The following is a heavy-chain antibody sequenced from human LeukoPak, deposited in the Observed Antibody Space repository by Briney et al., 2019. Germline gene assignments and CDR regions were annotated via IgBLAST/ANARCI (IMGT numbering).Heavy chain of an antibody. D-gene: IGHD3-10*01. Sequence: ASVKVSCKASGYTFTGYYMHWVRQAPGQGLEWMGWINPDSGGTNYAQKFQGRVTMTRDTSLSTAYMELNRLRSDDTAIYYCAREREYFYGSGSFDPWGQGTLVTVSS. CDR3: AREREYFYGSGSFDP. V-gene: IGHV1-2*02. CDR2: INPDSGGT. J-gene: IGHJ5*02. CDR1: GYTFTGYY.